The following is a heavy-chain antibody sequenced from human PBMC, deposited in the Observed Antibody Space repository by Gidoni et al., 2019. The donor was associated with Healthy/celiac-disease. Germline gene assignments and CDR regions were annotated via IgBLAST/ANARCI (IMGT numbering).Heavy chain of an antibody. CDR1: GGSISSGGYY. CDR3: ARAPSFDDFWSGPSLGMDV. D-gene: IGHD3-3*01. Sequence: QVQLQESGPGLVKPSQTLSLTCTVSGGSISSGGYYWSWIRQHPGKGLEWIGYIYYSGSTYYNPSLKSRVTISVDTSKNQFSLKLSSVTAADTAVYYCARAPSFDDFWSGPSLGMDVWGQGTTVTVSS. J-gene: IGHJ6*02. V-gene: IGHV4-31*03. CDR2: IYYSGST.